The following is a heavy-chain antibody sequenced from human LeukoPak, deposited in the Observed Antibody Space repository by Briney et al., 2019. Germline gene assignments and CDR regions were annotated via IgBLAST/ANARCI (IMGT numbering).Heavy chain of an antibody. V-gene: IGHV1-18*01. CDR2: ISAYNGNT. Sequence: ASVKVSCKASGYTFTSYGISWVRQAPGQGLEWMGWISAYNGNTNYAQKLQGRVTMTTDTSTSTAYMELRSLRSDDTAVYYCARVREGVYGSGSRLSDYWGQGTLVTASS. J-gene: IGHJ4*02. D-gene: IGHD3-10*01. CDR1: GYTFTSYG. CDR3: ARVREGVYGSGSRLSDY.